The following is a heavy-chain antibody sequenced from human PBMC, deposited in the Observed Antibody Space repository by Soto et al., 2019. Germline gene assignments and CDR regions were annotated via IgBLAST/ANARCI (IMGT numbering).Heavy chain of an antibody. CDR1: GFTFSSYG. Sequence: QVQLVESGGGVVQPGRSLRLSCAASGFTFSSYGMHWVRQAPGKGLEWVAVISYDGSNKYYADSVKGRFTISRDNSNKPLYLQMNSLGAEETAVYYCVKNNAGEKWELARRDAFDIWGQGTMGTVSS. D-gene: IGHD1-26*01. CDR2: ISYDGSNK. V-gene: IGHV3-30*18. CDR3: VKNNAGEKWELARRDAFDI. J-gene: IGHJ3*02.